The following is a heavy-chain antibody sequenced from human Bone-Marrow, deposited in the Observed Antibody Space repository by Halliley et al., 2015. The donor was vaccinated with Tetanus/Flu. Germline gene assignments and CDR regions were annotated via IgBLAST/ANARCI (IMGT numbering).Heavy chain of an antibody. CDR1: GFTLSTYW. J-gene: IGHJ6*02. CDR2: INSDGSST. D-gene: IGHD3-3*01. V-gene: IGHV3-74*01. CDR3: ARPQITMYGLDV. Sequence: SLRLSCAASGFTLSTYWMHWVRQAPGKGLVWVSRINSDGSSTSYADSVKGRFTISRDNAKNTLYLEMNSLRVEDTGVYYCARPQITMYGLDVWGQGTTVPVS.